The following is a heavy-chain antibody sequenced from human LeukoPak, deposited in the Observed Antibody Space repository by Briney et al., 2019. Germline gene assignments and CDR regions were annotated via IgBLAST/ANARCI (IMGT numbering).Heavy chain of an antibody. CDR2: INPNSGGT. CDR1: GYTFTSYG. V-gene: IGHV1-2*02. Sequence: GASVKVSCKASGYTFTSYGISWARQAPGQGLEWMGWINPNSGGTNYAQKFQGRVTMTRDTSISTAYMELSRLRSDDTAVYYCARVGGKHYGSGSYYRYWGQGTLVTVSS. CDR3: ARVGGKHYGSGSYYRY. D-gene: IGHD3-10*01. J-gene: IGHJ4*02.